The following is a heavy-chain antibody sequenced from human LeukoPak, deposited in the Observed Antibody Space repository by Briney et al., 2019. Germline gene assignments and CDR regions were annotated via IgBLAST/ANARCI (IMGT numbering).Heavy chain of an antibody. Sequence: GASVKVSCKVSGYTLTELSMHWVRQAPGKGLEWMGGFDPEDGETIYAQKFQGRVTMTEDTSTDTAYMELSSLRSEDTAVYYCATGPITMVRGVAFDYWGQGTLVTVSS. CDR2: FDPEDGET. J-gene: IGHJ4*02. CDR1: GYTLTELS. V-gene: IGHV1-24*01. D-gene: IGHD3-10*01. CDR3: ATGPITMVRGVAFDY.